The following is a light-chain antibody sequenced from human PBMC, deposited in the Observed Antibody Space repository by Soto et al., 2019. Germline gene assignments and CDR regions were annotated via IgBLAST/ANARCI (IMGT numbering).Light chain of an antibody. CDR1: QSISSW. Sequence: DIQMTQSPSTLSASVGDRVTITCRASQSISSWLAWYQQKPGKAPNLLIYKASSLESGVPSRFSGSGSGKEFTLTISSLQPDDFATYYCQQYNSYSWTFGQGTKVEIK. V-gene: IGKV1-5*03. J-gene: IGKJ1*01. CDR3: QQYNSYSWT. CDR2: KAS.